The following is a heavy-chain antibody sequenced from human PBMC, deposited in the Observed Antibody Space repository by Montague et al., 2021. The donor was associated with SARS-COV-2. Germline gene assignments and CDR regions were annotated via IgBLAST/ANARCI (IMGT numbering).Heavy chain of an antibody. CDR1: GFTFTNYW. D-gene: IGHD2-2*01. Sequence: SLRLSCAASGFTFTNYWMTWVRLAPGKGLEWVATINQHGGENYYVGSVKGRFTISRDNAKKSVYLQINSLGAEDTAVYYCARVGYQVPYYYYAGMDLWGQGTTVTVSS. CDR2: INQHGGEN. CDR3: ARVGYQVPYYYYAGMDL. J-gene: IGHJ6*02. V-gene: IGHV3-7*03.